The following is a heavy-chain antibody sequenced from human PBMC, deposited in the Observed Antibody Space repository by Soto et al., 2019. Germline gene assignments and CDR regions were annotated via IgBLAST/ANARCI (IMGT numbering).Heavy chain of an antibody. CDR2: SSATGAGT. D-gene: IGHD1-7*01. CDR1: GFTFSSYG. Sequence: EVQLLESGGGLVQPGGSLRLSCAASGFTFSSYGMTWVRQAPGKGLEWVSFSSATGAGTYYADSVKGRFTICRDNSKNPLYLQMTSLRADDTAVYYCAKDRRAGGNYGLYSDFWGQGALVIVSS. J-gene: IGHJ4*02. CDR3: AKDRRAGGNYGLYSDF. V-gene: IGHV3-23*01.